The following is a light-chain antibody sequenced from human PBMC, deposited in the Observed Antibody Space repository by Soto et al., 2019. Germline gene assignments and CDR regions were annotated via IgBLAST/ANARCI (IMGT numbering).Light chain of an antibody. V-gene: IGLV1-40*01. CDR2: DNS. CDR1: SSNIGAGYD. J-gene: IGLJ1*01. Sequence: QSVLTQPPSVSGAPGQRVTISCTGSSSNIGAGYDVHWYQQLPGTAPKLLIYDNSNRPSGVPDRFSGSKSGTSASLAITGLQAEDEADYYCQSYDSSLSGSSVFGTGTKVTVL. CDR3: QSYDSSLSGSSV.